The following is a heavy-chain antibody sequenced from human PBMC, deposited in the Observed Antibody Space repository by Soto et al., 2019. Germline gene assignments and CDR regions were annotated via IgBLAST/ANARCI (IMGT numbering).Heavy chain of an antibody. J-gene: IGHJ4*02. CDR1: GGSISSSSYY. Sequence: SETLSLTCTVSGGSISSSSYYWVWIRQPPGKGLEWIGSIYYSGSTYYNPSLKSRVTISVDTSKNQFSLKLSSVTAADTAVYYCATSTTGGTPGGYFDYWGQGTLVTVSS. CDR2: IYYSGST. D-gene: IGHD3-16*01. V-gene: IGHV4-39*01. CDR3: ATSTTGGTPGGYFDY.